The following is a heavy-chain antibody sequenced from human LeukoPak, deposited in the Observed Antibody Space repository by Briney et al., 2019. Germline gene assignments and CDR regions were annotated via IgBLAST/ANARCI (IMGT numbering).Heavy chain of an antibody. CDR2: IYHSGST. CDR3: ARDIRPNNSGNQFDY. CDR1: GGSVSSNGYF. D-gene: IGHD4-23*01. J-gene: IGHJ4*02. Sequence: SETLSLTCIVSGGSVSSNGYFWHWIRQPPGRGLEWIGFIYHSGSTNYNPSLKSRVTISVDTSKNQFSLILSSVTAADTAVYYCARDIRPNNSGNQFDYWGQGILVTVSS. V-gene: IGHV4-61*08.